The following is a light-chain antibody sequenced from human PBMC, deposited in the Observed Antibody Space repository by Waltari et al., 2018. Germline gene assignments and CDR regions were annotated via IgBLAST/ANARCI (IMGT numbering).Light chain of an antibody. CDR3: QKYVSLPAT. J-gene: IGKJ1*01. V-gene: IGKV3-20*01. CDR1: DSVGIY. Sequence: ETVLTQSPGTLSLSPGARATLPCKASDSVGIYLAWYQQKPGQAPRLLIYHASNRATGIPDRFSGSGSGTDFSLTISRLEPEDSAVYYCQKYVSLPATFGQGTKVEI. CDR2: HAS.